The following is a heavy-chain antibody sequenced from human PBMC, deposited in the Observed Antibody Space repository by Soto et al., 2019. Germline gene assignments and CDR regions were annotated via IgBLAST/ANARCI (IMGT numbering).Heavy chain of an antibody. CDR1: GFTVSSNY. J-gene: IGHJ4*02. V-gene: IGHV3-53*01. CDR2: IYSGGST. Sequence: VQLVESGGGLIQPGGSLRLSCAASGFTVSSNYMSWVRQAPGKGLEWVSVIYSGGSTYYADSVKGRFTISRDNSKNTLYLQMNSLRAEDTAVYYCAREGFYDYVWGSYRPFDYWGQGTLVTVSS. D-gene: IGHD3-16*02. CDR3: AREGFYDYVWGSYRPFDY.